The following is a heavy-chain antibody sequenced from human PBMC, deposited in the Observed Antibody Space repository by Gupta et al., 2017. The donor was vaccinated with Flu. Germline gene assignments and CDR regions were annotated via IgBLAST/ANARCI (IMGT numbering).Heavy chain of an antibody. J-gene: IGHJ4*02. V-gene: IGHV3-15*01. CDR1: GFTFINTW. CDR2: IKSEFDGGTA. Sequence: EVQLVESGGGSVKPGGSLRLSCAASGFTFINTWMSWVRQAPGKGLEWVGHIKSEFDGGTADYSAPVKGRFTISRGDSENTLYLQMNSLKAEDTAVYYCTTAHYYDRSGYAFDSWGQGTLVTVSS. D-gene: IGHD3-22*01. CDR3: TTAHYYDRSGYAFDS.